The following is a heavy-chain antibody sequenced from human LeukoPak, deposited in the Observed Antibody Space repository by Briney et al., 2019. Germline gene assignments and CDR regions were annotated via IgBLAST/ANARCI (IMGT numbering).Heavy chain of an antibody. D-gene: IGHD3-10*01. CDR1: GFTFSSYG. CDR3: ARDPVPRTMVRGVEIDY. CDR2: ISYDGSNK. V-gene: IGHV3-30*03. Sequence: GGSLRLSCAASGFTFSSYGMHWVRQAPGKGLEWVAVISYDGSNKYYADSVKGRFTISRDNSKNTLYLQMNSLRAEDTAVYYCARDPVPRTMVRGVEIDYWGQGTLVTVSS. J-gene: IGHJ4*02.